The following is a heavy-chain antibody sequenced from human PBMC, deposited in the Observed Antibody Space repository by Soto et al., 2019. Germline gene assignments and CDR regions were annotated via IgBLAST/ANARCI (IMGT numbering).Heavy chain of an antibody. CDR3: ARDHKSGNDYIWGSYRYGPRKNYFDY. Sequence: GGSLRLSCAASGFTFSSYSMNWVRQAPGKGLEWVSSISSSSSYIYYADSVKGGFTISRDNAKNSLYLQMNSLRAEDTAVYYCARDHKSGNDYIWGSYRYGPRKNYFDYWGQGTLVTVSS. J-gene: IGHJ4*02. V-gene: IGHV3-21*01. D-gene: IGHD3-16*02. CDR1: GFTFSSYS. CDR2: ISSSSSYI.